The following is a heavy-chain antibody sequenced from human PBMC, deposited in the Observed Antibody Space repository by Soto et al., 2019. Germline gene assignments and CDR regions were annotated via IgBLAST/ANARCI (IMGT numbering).Heavy chain of an antibody. CDR2: ISYDGSNK. Sequence: GGSLRLSCAASGFTFSSYGMHWVRQAPGKGLEWVAVISYDGSNKYYADSVKGRFTISRDNSKNTLYLQMNSLRAEDTAVYYCAKDGLEAGLSMNEPADNFDYWGQGTLVTVSS. CDR1: GFTFSSYG. V-gene: IGHV3-30*18. D-gene: IGHD1-1*01. J-gene: IGHJ4*02. CDR3: AKDGLEAGLSMNEPADNFDY.